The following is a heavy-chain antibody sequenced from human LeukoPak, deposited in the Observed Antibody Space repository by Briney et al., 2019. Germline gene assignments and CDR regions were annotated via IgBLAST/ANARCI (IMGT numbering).Heavy chain of an antibody. CDR1: GYTFTSNY. CDR2: INPSGGST. V-gene: IGHV1-46*01. CDR3: ARDVISYYYDSSGSPIGSHFDY. D-gene: IGHD3-22*01. Sequence: ASVKVSCKASGYTFTSNYIHWVRQAPGQGLEWMGVINPSGGSTSYAQKFQGRVSMTRDTPTSTVYMELSSLRSEDTAVYYCARDVISYYYDSSGSPIGSHFDYWGQGTLVTVSS. J-gene: IGHJ4*02.